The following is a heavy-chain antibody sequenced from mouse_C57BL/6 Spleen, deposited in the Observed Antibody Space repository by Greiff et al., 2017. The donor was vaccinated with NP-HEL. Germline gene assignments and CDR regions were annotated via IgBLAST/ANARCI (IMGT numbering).Heavy chain of an antibody. D-gene: IGHD1-1*01. CDR1: GYSFTDYN. Sequence: VQLQQSGPELVKPGASVKISCKASGYSFTDYNMNWVKQSHGKSLEWIGVINPNYGSTSYNQKFKGKATLTVDQSSSTAYMQLIRLTTEDTAIYYFARGDYYGKSYFAVWGTGTTVTVSS. J-gene: IGHJ1*03. CDR3: ARGDYYGKSYFAV. CDR2: INPNYGST. V-gene: IGHV1-39*01.